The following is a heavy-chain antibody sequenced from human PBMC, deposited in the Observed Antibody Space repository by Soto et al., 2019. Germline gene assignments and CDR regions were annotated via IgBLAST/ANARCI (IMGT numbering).Heavy chain of an antibody. CDR2: INPNSGAT. CDR1: GYTFVDNY. Sequence: ASVKVSCKASGYTFVDNYMHWVRQAPGQGLEWMGWINPNSGATKSAQKFQGWVTMTRDTSISTAYMEVSRLRSDDTAIYYCARGSFSISRGGIDVWGQGTTVT. D-gene: IGHD3-16*02. CDR3: ARGSFSISRGGIDV. J-gene: IGHJ6*02. V-gene: IGHV1-2*04.